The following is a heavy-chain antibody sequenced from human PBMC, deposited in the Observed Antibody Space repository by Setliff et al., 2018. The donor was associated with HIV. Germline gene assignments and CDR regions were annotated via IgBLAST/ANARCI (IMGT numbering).Heavy chain of an antibody. V-gene: IGHV1-18*01. Sequence: ASVKVSCKISGYIFSHYGVTWVRQAPGQGLEYMGYISGYTGITHYAQSFQGRVTMTTDPSKYTAYMELRRLKYDDTAVYYCARDAGTGGPGRWVDPWGQGTMVTVSS. D-gene: IGHD1-1*01. CDR3: ARDAGTGGPGRWVDP. CDR2: ISGYTGIT. CDR1: GYIFSHYG. J-gene: IGHJ5*02.